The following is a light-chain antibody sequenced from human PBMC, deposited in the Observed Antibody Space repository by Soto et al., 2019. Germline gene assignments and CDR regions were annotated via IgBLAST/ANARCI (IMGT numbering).Light chain of an antibody. J-gene: IGLJ1*01. CDR2: DVR. CDR3: SSYSSSGTLDYV. Sequence: QSALTQPASVSGSPGQSITISCTGTSSDVGGYNYVSWYQQHPGKAPKLMIYDVRNRPSGFPNRFSGSKSGNTASLTISGLQAEDEADYYCSSYSSSGTLDYVFGTGTKLTVL. CDR1: SSDVGGYNY. V-gene: IGLV2-14*01.